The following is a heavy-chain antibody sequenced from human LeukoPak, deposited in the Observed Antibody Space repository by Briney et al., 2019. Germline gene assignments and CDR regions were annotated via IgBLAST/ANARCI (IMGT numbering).Heavy chain of an antibody. J-gene: IGHJ4*02. V-gene: IGHV1-69*05. Sequence: GASVKVSCKASRGTFSTYAISWVRQAPGQGLEWMGGLIPIFGTANYAQKLQGRVTMTTDTSTSTAYMELRSLRSDDTAVYYCARERWGGYYDSSGAVDYWGQGTLVTVSS. CDR2: LIPIFGTA. D-gene: IGHD3-22*01. CDR1: RGTFSTYA. CDR3: ARERWGGYYDSSGAVDY.